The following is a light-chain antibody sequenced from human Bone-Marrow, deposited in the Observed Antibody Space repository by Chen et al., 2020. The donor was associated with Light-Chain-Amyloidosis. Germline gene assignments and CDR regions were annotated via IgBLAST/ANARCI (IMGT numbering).Light chain of an antibody. V-gene: IGLV6-57*01. J-gene: IGLJ3*02. CDR3: QSYQGSSQGV. Sequence: NFMLTQPHSVSESPWKTVSLSCTRSSGSIATNYVQWYQQRPGSSPTTVIYEDDQRPSGVPDRFSGSIDRSSNSASLTISGLKTEDEADYYCQSYQGSSQGVFGGGTKLTVL. CDR1: SGSIATNY. CDR2: EDD.